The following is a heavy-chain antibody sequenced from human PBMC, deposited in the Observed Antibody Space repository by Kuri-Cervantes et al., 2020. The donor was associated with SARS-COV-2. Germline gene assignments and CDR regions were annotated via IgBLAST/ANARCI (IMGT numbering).Heavy chain of an antibody. V-gene: IGHV3-33*08. CDR1: GFTFSSYG. J-gene: IGHJ4*02. CDR3: ARAIQIDY. D-gene: IGHD3-3*01. Sequence: LSLTCAASGFTFSSYGMHWVRQAPGKGLEWVAVIWYDGSNKYYADSVKGRFTISRDNAKNTLYLQMNSLRAEDTAVYYCARAIQIDYWGQGTLVTVSS. CDR2: IWYDGSNK.